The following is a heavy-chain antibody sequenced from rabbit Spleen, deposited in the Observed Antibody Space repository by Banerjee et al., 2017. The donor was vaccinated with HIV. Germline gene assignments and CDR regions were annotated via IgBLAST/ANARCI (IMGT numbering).Heavy chain of an antibody. CDR3: ARDLLGVIGWNFYL. Sequence: QSLEESGGDLVKPGASLTLTCTASGFSFSSNDYMCWVRQAPGKGLEWISCIAGSNSGFTYSATWAKGRFTCSKTSSTTVTLRMTSLTAADRATYFCARDLLGVIGWNFYLWGPGTLVTVS. V-gene: IGHV1S40*01. J-gene: IGHJ4*01. CDR1: GFSFSSNDY. D-gene: IGHD1-1*01. CDR2: IAGSNSGFT.